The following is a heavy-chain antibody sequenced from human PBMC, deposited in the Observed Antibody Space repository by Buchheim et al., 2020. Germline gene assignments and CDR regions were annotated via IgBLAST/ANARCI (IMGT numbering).Heavy chain of an antibody. D-gene: IGHD2-15*01. Sequence: EVQLVESGGGLVQPGGSLRLSCAASGFTFSSYSMNWVRQAPGKGLEWVSYISSSSDSIYYADSVEGRFTISRDNANNSLYLPMNSLRAEDTAVYYCTRGQAAPSDYWGQGAL. CDR3: TRGQAAPSDY. CDR2: ISSSSDSI. CDR1: GFTFSSYS. V-gene: IGHV3-48*01. J-gene: IGHJ4*02.